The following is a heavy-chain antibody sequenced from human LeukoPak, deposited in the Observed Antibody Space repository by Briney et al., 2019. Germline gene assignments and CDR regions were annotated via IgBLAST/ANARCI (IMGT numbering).Heavy chain of an antibody. V-gene: IGHV4-39*07. J-gene: IGHJ4*02. CDR2: IHYSGST. CDR1: GGSISSSSYY. D-gene: IGHD3-16*02. CDR3: ASGSTFGGVIVIRY. Sequence: SETLSLTCTVSGGSISSSSYYWGWIRQPPGKGLEWIGSIHYSGSTNYNPSPKSRVTISVDTSKNQFSLKLSSVTAADTAVYYCASGSTFGGVIVIRYWGQGTLVTVSS.